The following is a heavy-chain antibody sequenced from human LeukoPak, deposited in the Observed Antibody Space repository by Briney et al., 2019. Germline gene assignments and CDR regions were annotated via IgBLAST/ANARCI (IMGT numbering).Heavy chain of an antibody. CDR1: GDSISRSDSY. D-gene: IGHD3-22*01. J-gene: IGHJ1*01. Sequence: PSETLSLTCSVSGDSISRSDSYWDWIRQPPGKGLEWSGTIYYSGRTYYSPSLNSRVTMSVDTSSKQFSLNLRSVSAADTAVYYCARRRYYDGSGYLEWGQGTLLSVSS. CDR2: IYYSGRT. CDR3: ARRRYYDGSGYLE. V-gene: IGHV4-39*01.